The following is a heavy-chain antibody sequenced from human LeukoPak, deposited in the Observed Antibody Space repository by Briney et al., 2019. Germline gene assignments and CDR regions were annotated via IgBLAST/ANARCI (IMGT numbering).Heavy chain of an antibody. V-gene: IGHV3-30*02. Sequence: GGSLRLSCAGSGFSFSSYGMHWVRQAPGKGLEWMAFIRSDGSNKYYADSVKGRFTISRDNSKNTLYLQMNSLRAEDTAVYYCARVRDYYDSRGYYFEYFDHWGQGTLVTVSS. CDR1: GFSFSSYG. CDR2: IRSDGSNK. D-gene: IGHD3-22*01. J-gene: IGHJ1*01. CDR3: ARVRDYYDSRGYYFEYFDH.